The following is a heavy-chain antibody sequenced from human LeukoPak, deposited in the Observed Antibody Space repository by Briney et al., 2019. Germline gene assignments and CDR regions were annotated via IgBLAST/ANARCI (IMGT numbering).Heavy chain of an antibody. CDR1: GYSISSGYY. D-gene: IGHD2/OR15-2a*01. J-gene: IGHJ5*02. V-gene: IGHV4-38-2*01. Sequence: SETLSLTCAGSGYSISSGYYWGWIRQPPGKGLEWIGSIYHSGSTYYNPSLKSRVTISVDTSKNQFSLKLSSVTAADTAVYYCARGLSTFRFDPWGQGTLVTVSS. CDR3: ARGLSTFRFDP. CDR2: IYHSGST.